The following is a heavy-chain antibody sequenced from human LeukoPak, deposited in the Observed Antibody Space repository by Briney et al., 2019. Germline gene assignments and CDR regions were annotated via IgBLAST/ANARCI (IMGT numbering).Heavy chain of an antibody. CDR1: GFTFSTYA. CDR3: AKFYGSGSYGTFDY. D-gene: IGHD3-10*01. CDR2: IRYDGSNK. V-gene: IGHV3-30*02. Sequence: GGSLRLSCAASGFTFSTYAMTWVREAPGKGLEWVAFIRYDGSNKYYADSVKGRFTISRDNSKNTLYLQMSSLRAEDTAVYYCAKFYGSGSYGTFDYWGQGTLVTVSS. J-gene: IGHJ4*02.